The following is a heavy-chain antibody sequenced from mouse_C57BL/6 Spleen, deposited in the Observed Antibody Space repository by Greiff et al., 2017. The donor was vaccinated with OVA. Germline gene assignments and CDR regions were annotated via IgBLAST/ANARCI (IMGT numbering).Heavy chain of an antibody. V-gene: IGHV1-5*01. Sequence: VQLQQSGTVLARPGASVKMSCKTSGYTFTSYWMHWVKQRPGQGLEWIGAIYPGNSDTSYNQKFKGKAKLTAVTSASTAYMELSSLTNEDSAVXYCTRDDGYYTWFAYWGQGTLVTVSA. CDR1: GYTFTSYW. CDR2: IYPGNSDT. D-gene: IGHD2-3*01. J-gene: IGHJ3*01. CDR3: TRDDGYYTWFAY.